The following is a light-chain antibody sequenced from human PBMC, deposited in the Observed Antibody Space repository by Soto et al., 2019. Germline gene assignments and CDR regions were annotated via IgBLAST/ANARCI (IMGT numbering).Light chain of an antibody. CDR1: QSISNY. J-gene: IGKJ3*01. CDR3: QESYNTLTCT. CDR2: AAS. Sequence: DIQMTQSPSSLSASVGDRVTITCRASQSISNYLNWYQQKPGKAPKLLIFAASNLQSGVPSRFSGSGSGTDFTLTISSLQPEDFATYYCQESYNTLTCTLGPGTKVDIK. V-gene: IGKV1-39*01.